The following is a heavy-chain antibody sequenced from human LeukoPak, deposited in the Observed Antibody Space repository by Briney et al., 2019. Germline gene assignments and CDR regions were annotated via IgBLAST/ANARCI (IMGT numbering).Heavy chain of an antibody. V-gene: IGHV3-23*01. CDR1: GFTFSNYA. Sequence: GGSLRLSCAASGFTFSNYAMSWVRQAPGKGLEWVSTLSGSGGSTYYADSVKGRFTISRDNSKNTLYLQMSSLRAEDTAIYYCAKDKGYYDTGGYSFDYWGQGTLVTVSS. CDR2: LSGSGGST. J-gene: IGHJ4*02. D-gene: IGHD3-22*01. CDR3: AKDKGYYDTGGYSFDY.